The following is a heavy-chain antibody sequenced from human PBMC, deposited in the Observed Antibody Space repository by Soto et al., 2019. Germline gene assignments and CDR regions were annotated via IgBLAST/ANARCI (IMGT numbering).Heavy chain of an antibody. CDR1: GFSLTTSGVG. J-gene: IGHJ5*02. V-gene: IGHV2-5*02. D-gene: IGHD4-17*01. Sequence: QITLKESGPTLVKPTQTLTLTCTFSGFSLTTSGVGVGWIRQPPGTALEWLALIYWDEDKRYSPSLKSRLTLTHDTPKTLVVLTMTNLDPADPATYFCAHTTTTVTWWFDPWGQGTLVTVSS. CDR3: AHTTTTVTWWFDP. CDR2: IYWDEDK.